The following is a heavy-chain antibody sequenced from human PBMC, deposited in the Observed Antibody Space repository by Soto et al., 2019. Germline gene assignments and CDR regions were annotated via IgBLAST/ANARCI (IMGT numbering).Heavy chain of an antibody. CDR3: AREDAWRFRSTAYRKFYCDY. Sequence: QVQLQESGPGLVKPSETLSLTCSVSGGAVSSGTYYWSWIRQPPGKGLEWIGSIHYSGSANYNPSLKRRITVSLEASRNPFSLMLTSVTDADTAVYYCAREDAWRFRSTAYRKFYCDYWGQGNLVTVSS. D-gene: IGHD2-21*02. CDR2: IHYSGSA. V-gene: IGHV4-61*01. CDR1: GGAVSSGTYY. J-gene: IGHJ4*02.